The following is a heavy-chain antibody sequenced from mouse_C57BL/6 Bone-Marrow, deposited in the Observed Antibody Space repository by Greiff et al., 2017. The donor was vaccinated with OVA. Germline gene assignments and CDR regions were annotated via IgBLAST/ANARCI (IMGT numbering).Heavy chain of an antibody. J-gene: IGHJ3*01. CDR1: GFTFSSYG. CDR3: ARHSPAVYYDYGRFAY. Sequence: EVKVVESGGDLVKPGGSLKLSCAASGFTFSSYGMSWVRQTPDKRLEWVATISSGGSYTYYPDSVKGRFTISRDNAKNTLYLQMSSLKSEDTAMYYCARHSPAVYYDYGRFAYWGQGTLVTVSA. D-gene: IGHD2-4*01. CDR2: ISSGGSYT. V-gene: IGHV5-6*01.